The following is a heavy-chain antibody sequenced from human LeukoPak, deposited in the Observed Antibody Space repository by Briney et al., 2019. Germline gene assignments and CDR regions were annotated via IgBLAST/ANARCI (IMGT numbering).Heavy chain of an antibody. D-gene: IGHD5-24*01. CDR1: GGTFSSYA. CDR3: ARDGPYRRDGYNFIAFDI. CDR2: VIPIFGTA. V-gene: IGHV1-69*05. J-gene: IGHJ3*02. Sequence: SVKVSCKASGGTFSSYAISWVRQAPGQGLEWMGRVIPIFGTANYAQKFQGRVTITTDESTSTAYMELSSLRSEDTAVYYCARDGPYRRDGYNFIAFDIWGQGTMVTVSS.